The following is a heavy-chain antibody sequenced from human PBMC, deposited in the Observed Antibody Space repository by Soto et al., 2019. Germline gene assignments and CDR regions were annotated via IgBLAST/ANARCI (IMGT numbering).Heavy chain of an antibody. J-gene: IGHJ3*02. D-gene: IGHD7-27*01. CDR3: GKGNSKWGTGDAFDI. V-gene: IGHV3-23*01. CDR2: ISGPGGST. CDR1: GCTFNNDA. Sequence: GGSLTLSCAYSGCTFNNDALNWVRLAPGKGLEWGSSISGPGGSTFYAGSAKGRFTISRDNSKNTLFLQMTSLRAEDTAVYYCGKGNSKWGTGDAFDIWGQGTMVTVSS.